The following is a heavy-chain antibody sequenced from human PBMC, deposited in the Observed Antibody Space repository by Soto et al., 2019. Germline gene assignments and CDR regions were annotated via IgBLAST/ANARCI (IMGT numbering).Heavy chain of an antibody. CDR2: INAGNGNT. CDR1: GYTFTSYA. Sequence: GASVKVSCKASGYTFTSYAMHWVRQAPGQRLEWMGWINAGNGNTKYSQKFQGRVTITRDTSASTAYMELSSLRSEDTAVYYCARGPFGVVIYNWFDPLGQGTLVTVSS. J-gene: IGHJ5*02. CDR3: ARGPFGVVIYNWFDP. D-gene: IGHD3-3*01. V-gene: IGHV1-3*01.